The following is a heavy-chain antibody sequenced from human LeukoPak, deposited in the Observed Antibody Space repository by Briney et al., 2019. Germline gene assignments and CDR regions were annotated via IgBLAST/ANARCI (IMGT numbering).Heavy chain of an antibody. CDR2: IRISGGST. D-gene: IGHD6-19*01. CDR1: GFTFTSYV. J-gene: IGHJ5*02. Sequence: GGSLRLSCAASGFTFTSYVMSWVRQAPGKGLEWVSAIRISGGSTYYADSVKGRFTISSDNSKNTLYLQMNSLRAEDTAIYHCAKGGSSGWYLSNWFDPWGQGTLVTVSS. V-gene: IGHV3-23*01. CDR3: AKGGSSGWYLSNWFDP.